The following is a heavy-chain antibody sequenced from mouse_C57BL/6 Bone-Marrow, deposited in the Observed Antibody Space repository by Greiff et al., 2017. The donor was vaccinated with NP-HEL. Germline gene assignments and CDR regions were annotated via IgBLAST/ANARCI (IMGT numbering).Heavy chain of an antibody. V-gene: IGHV3-6*01. CDR1: GYSITSGYY. J-gene: IGHJ3*01. CDR2: ISYDGSN. CDR3: ARDNYGSPKFAY. Sequence: VQLQQSGPGLVKPSQSLSLTCSVTGYSITSGYYWNWIRQFPGNKLEWMGYISYDGSNNYNPSLKNRISITRDTSKNQFFLKLKSVTTEYTATYYCARDNYGSPKFAYWGQGTLVTVSA. D-gene: IGHD1-1*01.